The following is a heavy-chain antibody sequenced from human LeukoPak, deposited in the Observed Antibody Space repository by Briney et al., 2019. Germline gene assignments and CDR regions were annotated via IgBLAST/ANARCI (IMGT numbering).Heavy chain of an antibody. Sequence: GESLKISCKCSGYSFTNYWIGWVRQMPGKGLEWMGIIYPADSDTRYSPSFQGQVTISVDKSISTAYLQWSGLKASDTAIYYCARGSPTFVLEWGQGTLVTVSS. J-gene: IGHJ4*02. D-gene: IGHD3-10*01. CDR3: ARGSPTFVLE. V-gene: IGHV5-51*01. CDR2: IYPADSDT. CDR1: GYSFTNYW.